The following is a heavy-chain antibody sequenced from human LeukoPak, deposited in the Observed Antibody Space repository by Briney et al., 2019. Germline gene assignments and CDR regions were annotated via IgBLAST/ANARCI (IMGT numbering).Heavy chain of an antibody. J-gene: IGHJ4*02. CDR3: ASGYSYGPVDY. Sequence: SETLSLTCAVSGGSISSGGYSWSWIRQPPGKGLEWIGYLYYSGSTYYNPSLKSRVTISVDTSKNQFSLKLSSVTAADTAVYYCASGYSYGPVDYWGQGTLVTVSS. CDR2: LYYSGST. V-gene: IGHV4-30-4*07. D-gene: IGHD5-18*01. CDR1: GGSISSGGYS.